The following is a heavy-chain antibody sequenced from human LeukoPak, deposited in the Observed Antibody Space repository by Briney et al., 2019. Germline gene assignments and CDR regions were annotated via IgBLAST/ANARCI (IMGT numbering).Heavy chain of an antibody. CDR3: ARAPDIVVVPAASNWFDP. CDR1: GGSISSYY. J-gene: IGHJ5*02. D-gene: IGHD2-2*01. Sequence: PSETLSLTCTVSGGSISSYYWSWIRQPPGKGLEWIGYIYYSGSTNYNPSLKSRVTISVDTSKNQFSLKLSSVTAADTAVYYCARAPDIVVVPAASNWFDPWGQGTLVTVSS. V-gene: IGHV4-59*12. CDR2: IYYSGST.